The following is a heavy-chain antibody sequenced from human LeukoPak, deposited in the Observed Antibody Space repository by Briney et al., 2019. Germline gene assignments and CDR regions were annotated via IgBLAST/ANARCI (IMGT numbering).Heavy chain of an antibody. CDR3: ARDVGGYDSSDYYSNWFDH. D-gene: IGHD3-22*01. Sequence: AASVKVSCKASGYTFTGYYMHWVRQAPGQGLEWMGRINPHSGDTNYAQKFQGRVTMTRDTSINTGNMELRRLRSDDTAVYYCARDVGGYDSSDYYSNWFDHWGQGTWVTVSS. CDR2: INPHSGDT. CDR1: GYTFTGYY. J-gene: IGHJ5*02. V-gene: IGHV1-2*06.